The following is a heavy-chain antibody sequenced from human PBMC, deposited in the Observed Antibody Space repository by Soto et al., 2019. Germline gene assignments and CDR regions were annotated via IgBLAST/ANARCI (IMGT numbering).Heavy chain of an antibody. D-gene: IGHD3-3*02. J-gene: IGHJ6*03. CDR2: ISAYSGNT. CDR3: SCSLPFLEWLLHPTDWYYYMDV. Sequence: ASVKVSFKASGYTFTSYGISWVRQAPGQGLEWMGWISAYSGNTNYAQKLQGRVTMTTDTSTSTAYMELRSLRSDDTAVYYCSCSLPFLEWLLHPTDWYYYMDVWGKGTTVTAP. V-gene: IGHV1-18*01. CDR1: GYTFTSYG.